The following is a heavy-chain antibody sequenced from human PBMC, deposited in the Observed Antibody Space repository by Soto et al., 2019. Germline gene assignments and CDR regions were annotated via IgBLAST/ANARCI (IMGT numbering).Heavy chain of an antibody. CDR1: GYTFTGYY. J-gene: IGHJ6*02. D-gene: IGHD6-13*01. V-gene: IGHV1-2*02. CDR2: INPNSGGT. Sequence: ASVKVSCKASGYTFTGYYMHWVRQAPGQGLEWMGWINPNSGGTNYAQKFQGRVTMTRDTSISTAYMELSRLRSDDTAVYYCASDGRWSSSHKTLHGMHVCGQGTTVTVSS. CDR3: ASDGRWSSSHKTLHGMHV.